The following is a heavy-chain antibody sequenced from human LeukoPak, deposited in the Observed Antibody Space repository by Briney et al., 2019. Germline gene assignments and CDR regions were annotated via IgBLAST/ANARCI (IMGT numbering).Heavy chain of an antibody. V-gene: IGHV1-69*05. CDR2: IIPIFGTT. D-gene: IGHD3-3*01. CDR3: ARAISDGFDY. Sequence: GASVKVSCKASGGTFSSYTFSWVRQAPGQGLEWMGGIIPIFGTTTYAQKFQGRVTITTDRSTSTAYMELSSLKSEDTAVYYCARAISDGFDYWGQGTLVTVSS. CDR1: GGTFSSYT. J-gene: IGHJ4*02.